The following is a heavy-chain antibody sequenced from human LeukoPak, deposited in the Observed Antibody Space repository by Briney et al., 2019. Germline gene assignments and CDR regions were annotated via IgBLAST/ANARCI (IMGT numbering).Heavy chain of an antibody. Sequence: SQTLSLTCTVSGGSISSGDYYWSWIRQPSGKGLEWIGYIYYSGSTYYNPSLKSRVTISVDTSKNQFSLKLSSVTAADTAVYYCARTALDGDYYFDYWGQGTLVTVSS. V-gene: IGHV4-30-4*01. CDR1: GGSISSGDYY. CDR2: IYYSGST. CDR3: ARTALDGDYYFDY. J-gene: IGHJ4*02. D-gene: IGHD4-17*01.